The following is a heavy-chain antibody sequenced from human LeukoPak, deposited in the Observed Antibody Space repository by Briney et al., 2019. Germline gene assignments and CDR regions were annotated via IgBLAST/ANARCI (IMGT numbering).Heavy chain of an antibody. CDR1: GYSFTGYY. Sequence: ASVKVSCMASGYSFTGYYMHWVRQAPGQGLEWMGWINPITGGTSYAQKLQGRVTMTRDTSISTAYMELSRLRCDDTAVYFCARDSGDYVPFDYWGQGTLVTVSS. CDR3: ARDSGDYVPFDY. CDR2: INPITGGT. V-gene: IGHV1-2*02. D-gene: IGHD4-17*01. J-gene: IGHJ4*02.